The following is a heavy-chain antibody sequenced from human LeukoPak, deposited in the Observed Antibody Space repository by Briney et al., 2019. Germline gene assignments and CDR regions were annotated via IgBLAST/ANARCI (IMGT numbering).Heavy chain of an antibody. V-gene: IGHV1-46*01. Sequence: GASVKVSCKASGYTFTNHYMHWVRQAPGQGLEWMGKINPGGGGTTYAQKVQGRVTMTRDKSTSTAYMELRSLRSDDTAVYYCARRGYYYGSGSYYQSKKIASHYYYMDVWGKGTTVTVSS. D-gene: IGHD3-10*01. CDR2: INPGGGGT. CDR1: GYTFTNHY. J-gene: IGHJ6*03. CDR3: ARRGYYYGSGSYYQSKKIASHYYYMDV.